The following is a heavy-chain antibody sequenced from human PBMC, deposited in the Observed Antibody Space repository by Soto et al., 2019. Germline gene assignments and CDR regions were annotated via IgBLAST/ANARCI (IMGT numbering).Heavy chain of an antibody. D-gene: IGHD3-10*01. J-gene: IGHJ6*02. CDR1: GGSISSGGYY. CDR2: IYYSGST. CDR3: ARLFRGVSLPHYYYYGMDV. V-gene: IGHV4-31*03. Sequence: QVQLQESGPGLVKPSQTLSLTCTVSGGSISSGGYYWSWIRQHPGKGLEWIGYIYYSGSTNYNPSLKSRVTISVDTSKNQFSLKLSSVTAADTAVYYCARLFRGVSLPHYYYYGMDVWGQGTTVTVSS.